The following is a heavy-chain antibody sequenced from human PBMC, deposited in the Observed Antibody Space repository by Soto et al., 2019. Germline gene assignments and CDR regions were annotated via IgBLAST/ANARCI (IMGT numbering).Heavy chain of an antibody. CDR2: ISGSGGSP. J-gene: IGHJ4*01. CDR1: GFTFNSYT. CDR3: AKAICSRNYCYLPEY. V-gene: IGHV3-23*01. Sequence: PGGSLRLSCAASGFTFNSYTMAWVRQAPGKGLEWVSSISGSGGSPSYADSVQGRFTISRDNSRNTLSLQMNSLRAEDTATYYCAKAICSRNYCYLPEYWGHASLVTDTS. D-gene: IGHD2-2*01.